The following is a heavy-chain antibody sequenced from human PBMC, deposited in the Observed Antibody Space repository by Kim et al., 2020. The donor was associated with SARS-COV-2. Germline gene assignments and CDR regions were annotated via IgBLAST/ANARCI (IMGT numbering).Heavy chain of an antibody. D-gene: IGHD3-22*01. CDR3: AKSSGQSYFYYGLDI. V-gene: IGHV1-69*13. J-gene: IGHJ6*02. CDR1: GGTFSRSA. Sequence: SVNVSCKASGGTFSRSAISWVRQAPGQGLEWMGGIIPSFATTNYAQKFQGRVTISADASTNTTYLEVRSLRSEDTAAYFCAKSSGQSYFYYGLDIWGQGTTVTVSS. CDR2: IIPSFATT.